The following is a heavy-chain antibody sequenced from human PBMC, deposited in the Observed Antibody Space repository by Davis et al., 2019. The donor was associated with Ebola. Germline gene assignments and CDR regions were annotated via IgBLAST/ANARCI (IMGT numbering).Heavy chain of an antibody. D-gene: IGHD2-2*01. CDR3: ARDSSPHYYYYMDV. J-gene: IGHJ6*03. Sequence: PSETLSLTCAVSGGSISSSNWWSWVRQPPGKGLEWIGEIYHSGSTNYNPSLKSRVTISVDKSKNQFSLKLSSVTAADTAVYYCARDSSPHYYYYMDVWGKGTTVTVS. CDR1: GGSISSSNW. V-gene: IGHV4-4*02. CDR2: IYHSGST.